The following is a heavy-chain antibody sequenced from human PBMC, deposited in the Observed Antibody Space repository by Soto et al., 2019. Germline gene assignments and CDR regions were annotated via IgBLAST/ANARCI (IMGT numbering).Heavy chain of an antibody. D-gene: IGHD6-6*01. Sequence: GSLRLSCAASGFTLYNYAMAWVRQTPGKGLEWVSGISGSGGSTYYADSVKGRFTISRDNSENTLYLQMNSLRVEDTALYYCAKGARSSYYQGLDVWGQGTTVTVS. V-gene: IGHV3-23*01. J-gene: IGHJ6*02. CDR1: GFTLYNYA. CDR3: AKGARSSYYQGLDV. CDR2: ISGSGGST.